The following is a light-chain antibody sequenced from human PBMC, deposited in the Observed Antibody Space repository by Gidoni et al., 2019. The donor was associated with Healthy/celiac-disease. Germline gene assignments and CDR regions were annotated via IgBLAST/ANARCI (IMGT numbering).Light chain of an antibody. CDR2: KAS. CDR3: PQYNNYPTWT. J-gene: IGKJ1*01. V-gene: IGKV1-5*03. CDR1: QSSSSW. Sequence: DIQMTQSPPTLSASVGDRVTITCRASQSSSSWWDWYQQKPGKAPKLLIYKASSLESGERSRVSGSGSGKELKRTISKLQPDDFANKYCPQYNNYPTWTFGQGTKVEIK.